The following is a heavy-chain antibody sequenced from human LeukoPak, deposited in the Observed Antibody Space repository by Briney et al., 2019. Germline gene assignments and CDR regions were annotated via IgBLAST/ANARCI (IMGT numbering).Heavy chain of an antibody. Sequence: PGGSLRLSCAASGFTFSNYGMHWVRQAPGKGLEWVAVIWYDGSNEYYADSVKGRFTISRDNSKNTLYLQMNSLRAEDTAVYYCARAYGGNSCYFDYWGQGTLVTVSS. CDR2: IWYDGSNE. CDR3: ARAYGGNSCYFDY. CDR1: GFTFSNYG. V-gene: IGHV3-33*01. J-gene: IGHJ4*02. D-gene: IGHD4-23*01.